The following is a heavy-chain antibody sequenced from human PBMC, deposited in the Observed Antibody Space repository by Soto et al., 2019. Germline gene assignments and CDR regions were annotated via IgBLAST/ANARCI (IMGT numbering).Heavy chain of an antibody. CDR2: ITPLFGIT. V-gene: IGHV1-69*17. D-gene: IGHD2-15*01. CDR1: GGTSRSLS. J-gene: IGHJ5*02. CDR3: ARDTHSAGGWFDT. Sequence: QVQLVQSGAEVKKPGSSVKVSCKASGGTSRSLSITWVRQAPGQGLEWMGGITPLFGITNYPQKFQGRLTITADKSMGTAFLERSSLGSEDTAVYYCARDTHSAGGWFDTWGRGTLVTVSA.